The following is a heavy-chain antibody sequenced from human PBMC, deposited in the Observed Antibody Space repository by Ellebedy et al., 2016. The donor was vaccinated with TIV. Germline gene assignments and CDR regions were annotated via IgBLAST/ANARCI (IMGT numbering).Heavy chain of an antibody. J-gene: IGHJ6*02. CDR2: INPNSGGT. CDR3: AREGLSGSDYYGMDV. CDR1: GYTFTGYY. V-gene: IGHV1-2*02. D-gene: IGHD1-26*01. Sequence: AASVQVSCKASGYTFTGYYMHWVRQAPGQGLEWMGWINPNSGGTNYAQKFQGRVTMTRDTSISTAYMELSRLRSDDTAVYYCAREGLSGSDYYGMDVWGQGTTVTVSS.